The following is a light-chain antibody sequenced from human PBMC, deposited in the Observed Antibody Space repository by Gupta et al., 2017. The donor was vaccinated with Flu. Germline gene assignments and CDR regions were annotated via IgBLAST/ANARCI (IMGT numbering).Light chain of an antibody. CDR1: SSDVGGYHY. Sequence: VSGSPGQSISIPCTGTSSDVGGYHYVSWYQQHPGKAPKLMIYDVSKRPSGVANRFSGSKSGNTASLTISGLQAEDEADYYCSSYTSSSNIVFGGGTKLTVL. CDR2: DVS. J-gene: IGLJ2*01. CDR3: SSYTSSSNIV. V-gene: IGLV2-14*04.